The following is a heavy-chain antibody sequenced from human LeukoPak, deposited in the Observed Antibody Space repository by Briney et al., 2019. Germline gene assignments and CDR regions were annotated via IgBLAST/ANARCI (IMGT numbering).Heavy chain of an antibody. CDR1: GYTFTSYG. D-gene: IGHD6-13*01. V-gene: IGHV1-69*04. CDR3: ARAAAAGSIDY. Sequence: ASVKVSCKASGYTFTSYGISWVRQAPGQGLEWMGRIIPILGIANYAQKFQGRVTITADKSTSTAYMELSSLRSEDTAVYYCARAAAAGSIDYWGQGTLVTVSS. CDR2: IIPILGIA. J-gene: IGHJ4*02.